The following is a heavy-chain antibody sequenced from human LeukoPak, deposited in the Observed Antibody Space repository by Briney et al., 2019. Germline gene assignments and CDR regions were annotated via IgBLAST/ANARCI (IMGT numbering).Heavy chain of an antibody. J-gene: IGHJ3*02. CDR1: GGSISSYY. Sequence: SETLSLTCTVSGGSISSYYWSWIRQPPGKGLEWIGYIYYSGSTNYNPSLKSRVTISVDTSKNQFSLKLSSVTAADTAVYYCARDFGTVFRSTLAFDIWGQGTMVTVSS. D-gene: IGHD3-3*01. CDR3: ARDFGTVFRSTLAFDI. V-gene: IGHV4-59*01. CDR2: IYYSGST.